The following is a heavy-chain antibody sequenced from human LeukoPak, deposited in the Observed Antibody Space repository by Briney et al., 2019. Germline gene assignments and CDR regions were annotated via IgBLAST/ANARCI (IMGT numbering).Heavy chain of an antibody. CDR2: IYYSGST. J-gene: IGHJ4*02. CDR1: GGSLSSYY. V-gene: IGHV4-59*08. CDR3: ARQREDYSNYYFDY. Sequence: SETLSLTCTVSGGSLSSYYWSWVRQPPGKGLEWSGYIYYSGSTNYNPSLKSRVTISVDTSKNQFSLKLSSVTAADTAVYYCARQREDYSNYYFDYWGQGTLVAVSS. D-gene: IGHD4-4*01.